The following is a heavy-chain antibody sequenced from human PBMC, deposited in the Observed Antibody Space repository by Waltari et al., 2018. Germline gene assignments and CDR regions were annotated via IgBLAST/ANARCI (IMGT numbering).Heavy chain of an antibody. CDR3: ASDRGRGLILDS. Sequence: QVQLQESGPGLVKPSGTLSLTCAVSGGSISSGYWWSWVRQPPGTGLEWIGQTHHSGRNNYNPSLESRVTISVDTSNNQFSLKLSSATAADTAIYYCASDRGRGLILDSWGLGTMVTVSP. V-gene: IGHV4-4*02. J-gene: IGHJ5*01. CDR2: THHSGRN. CDR1: GGSISSGYW. D-gene: IGHD2-15*01.